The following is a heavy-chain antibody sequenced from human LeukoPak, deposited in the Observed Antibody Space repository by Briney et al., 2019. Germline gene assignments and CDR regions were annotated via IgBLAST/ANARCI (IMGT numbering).Heavy chain of an antibody. J-gene: IGHJ4*02. D-gene: IGHD2-2*01. V-gene: IGHV3-23*01. Sequence: QPGGSLRLSCAASGFTFHNYAITWVRQAPGKGLEWVSGISGSGASTYYADSVKGRFTIFRDNSKNTLYLQMISLRAEDTAVYYCAKSDSVVVLPAAIAHWGQGTLITVSS. CDR3: AKSDSVVVLPAAIAH. CDR2: ISGSGAST. CDR1: GFTFHNYA.